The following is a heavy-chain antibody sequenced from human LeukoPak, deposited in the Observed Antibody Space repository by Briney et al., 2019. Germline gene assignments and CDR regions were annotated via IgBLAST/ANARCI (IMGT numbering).Heavy chain of an antibody. CDR2: ISGSGGTT. CDR1: GFTFSTYA. D-gene: IGHD5-18*01. Sequence: GGSLRLSCAASGFTFSTYAMSWVRQAPGKGLDWVSEISGSGGTTFYADSVKGRFTISRGNSKNTLYLQMNSLRVEDTAVYYCAKGGDIPKVINDYWGQGTLVTVSS. CDR3: AKGGDIPKVINDY. V-gene: IGHV3-23*01. J-gene: IGHJ4*02.